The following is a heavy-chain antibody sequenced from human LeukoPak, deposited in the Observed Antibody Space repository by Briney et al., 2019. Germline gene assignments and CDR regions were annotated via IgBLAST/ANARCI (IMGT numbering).Heavy chain of an antibody. D-gene: IGHD3-22*01. CDR1: GFTFSNYA. Sequence: PGGSLRLSCAASGFTFSNYAMSWVRQAPGEGLEWVSAISSSADNTYYADSVKGRFTISRDNSKNTLYLQMNSLRAEDTAIYYCAKVLPQYYYDSSTYADYWGQGTLVTVSS. CDR3: AKVLPQYYYDSSTYADY. V-gene: IGHV3-23*01. J-gene: IGHJ4*02. CDR2: ISSSADNT.